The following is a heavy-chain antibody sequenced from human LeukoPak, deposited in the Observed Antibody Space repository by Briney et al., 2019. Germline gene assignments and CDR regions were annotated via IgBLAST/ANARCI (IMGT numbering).Heavy chain of an antibody. CDR1: GFTFSSYS. J-gene: IGHJ3*02. CDR2: ISSSSSTI. D-gene: IGHD1-26*01. V-gene: IGHV3-48*04. CDR3: ARPELPRLLDAFDI. Sequence: GGSLRLSCAASGFTFSSYSMNWVRQAPGKGLEWVSYISSSSSTIYYADSVKGRFTISRDNAKNSLYLQMNSLRAEDTAVYYCARPELPRLLDAFDIWGQGTMVTVSS.